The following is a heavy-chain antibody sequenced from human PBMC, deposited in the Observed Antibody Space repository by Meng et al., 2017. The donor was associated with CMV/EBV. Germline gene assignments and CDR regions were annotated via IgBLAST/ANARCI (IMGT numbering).Heavy chain of an antibody. Sequence: SGPTLVKPTQTLTLTCTFSGFSLSTSGVGVGWIRQPPGKALEWLALIYWNDDKRYSPSLKSRLTITKDTSKNQVVLTMTNMDPVDTATYYCAHRQDHYYGSGSYYNVNYYYYGMDVWGQGTTVTVSS. D-gene: IGHD3-10*01. J-gene: IGHJ6*02. CDR3: AHRQDHYYGSGSYYNVNYYYYGMDV. CDR2: IYWNDDK. CDR1: GFSLSTSGVG. V-gene: IGHV2-5*01.